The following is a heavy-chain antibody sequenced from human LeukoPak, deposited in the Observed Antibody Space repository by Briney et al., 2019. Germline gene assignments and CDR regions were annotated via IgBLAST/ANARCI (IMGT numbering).Heavy chain of an antibody. Sequence: SETLSLTCTVSGGSISSYYWNWIRKPPGKGLEWIGYIYYIGSTNYNPSLKSRVTISVDTSKSQFSLKLSSVTAADTAVYYCARGGYDYRHWGQGTLVTVSS. CDR2: IYYIGST. CDR1: GGSISSYY. CDR3: ARGGYDYRH. V-gene: IGHV4-59*01. J-gene: IGHJ1*01. D-gene: IGHD5-12*01.